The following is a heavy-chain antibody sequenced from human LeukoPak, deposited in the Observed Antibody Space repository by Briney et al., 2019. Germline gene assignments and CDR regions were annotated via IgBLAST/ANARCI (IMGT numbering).Heavy chain of an antibody. CDR2: ISGSGGST. J-gene: IGHJ4*02. Sequence: PGGSLRLSCAASGFTFSSYEMNWVRQAPGKGLEWVSAISGSGGSTYYADSVKGRFTISRDNSKNTLYLQMNSLRAEDTAVYYCAKDIVVVPAAPLIDYWGQGTLVTVSS. CDR1: GFTFSSYE. CDR3: AKDIVVVPAAPLIDY. V-gene: IGHV3-23*01. D-gene: IGHD2-2*01.